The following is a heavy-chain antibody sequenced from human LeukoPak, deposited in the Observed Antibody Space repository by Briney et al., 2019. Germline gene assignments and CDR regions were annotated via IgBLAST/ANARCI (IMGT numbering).Heavy chain of an antibody. V-gene: IGHV3-7*01. Sequence: GGSLRLSCAASGFTFSSYWMSWVRQAPGKGLEWVANIKQDGSEKYYVDSVKGRFTISRDNAKNSLYLQMNSLRAEDTAVYYCARTARDPRRTMFRTTVITQDYYFDYWGQGTLVTVSS. CDR1: GFTFSSYW. J-gene: IGHJ4*02. D-gene: IGHD4-23*01. CDR2: IKQDGSEK. CDR3: ARTARDPRRTMFRTTVITQDYYFDY.